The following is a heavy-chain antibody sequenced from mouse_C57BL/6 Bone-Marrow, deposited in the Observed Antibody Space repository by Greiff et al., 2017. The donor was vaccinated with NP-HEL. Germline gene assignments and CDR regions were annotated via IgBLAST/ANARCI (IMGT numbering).Heavy chain of an antibody. CDR1: GFSLTSYA. V-gene: IGHV2-9-1*01. Sequence: VKVVESGPGLVAPSQSLSITCTVSGFSLTSYAISWVRQPPGKGLEWLGVIWTGGGTNYNSALKSRLSISKDNSKSQVFLKMNSLQTDDTARYDCARRNYYGKGVTMDYWGQGTSVTVSS. D-gene: IGHD1-1*01. CDR2: IWTGGGT. CDR3: ARRNYYGKGVTMDY. J-gene: IGHJ4*01.